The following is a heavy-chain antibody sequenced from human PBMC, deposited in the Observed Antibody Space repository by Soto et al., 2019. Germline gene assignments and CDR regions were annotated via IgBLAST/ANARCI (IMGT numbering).Heavy chain of an antibody. J-gene: IGHJ3*02. CDR2: IYHGST. CDR1: GGSISSGGYS. V-gene: IGHV4-30-2*01. D-gene: IGHD3-22*01. CDR3: ASSGSRGIGAFDI. Sequence: QLQLQESGSGLVKASQTLSLTCAVFGGSISSGGYSWSWIRQPPGKGLEWIGYIYHGSTYYNPSLKSRVTISIDRSKNQFSLKLSSVTAADTAVYYCASSGSRGIGAFDIWGQGTMVTVSS.